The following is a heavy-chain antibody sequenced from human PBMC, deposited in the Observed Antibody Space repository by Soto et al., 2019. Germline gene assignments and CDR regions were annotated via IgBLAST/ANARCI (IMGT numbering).Heavy chain of an antibody. J-gene: IGHJ5*02. CDR3: ARSVDP. V-gene: IGHV4-28*01. CDR2: IYYSGST. CDR1: GYSIRSSNW. Sequence: LSEALSLTWAVSGYSIRSSNWWGWIRQPPGKGLEWIGYIYYSGSTYYNPSLKSRVTISVDTSKNQFSLKLSSVTAADTAVYYCARSVDPWGQGTLVTVSS.